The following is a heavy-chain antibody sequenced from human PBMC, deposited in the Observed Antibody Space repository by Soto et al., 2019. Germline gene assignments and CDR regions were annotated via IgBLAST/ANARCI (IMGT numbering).Heavy chain of an antibody. J-gene: IGHJ6*02. D-gene: IGHD2-21*02. CDR2: ISNSGSTK. CDR3: AKGPPYCGGDCYSIEGFSYYYYGMDV. Sequence: GGSLILSCAASGFTFSDYYMSWIRQAPGKGLEWVSYISNSGSTKFYADSVKGRFTISRDNSKNTLYLQMNSLRAEDTAVYYCAKGPPYCGGDCYSIEGFSYYYYGMDVWGQGTTVTVSS. CDR1: GFTFSDYY. V-gene: IGHV3-11*04.